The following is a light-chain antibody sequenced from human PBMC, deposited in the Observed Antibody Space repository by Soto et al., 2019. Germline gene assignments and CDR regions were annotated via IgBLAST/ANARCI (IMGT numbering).Light chain of an antibody. J-gene: IGKJ1*01. CDR2: GAS. CDR3: QQYDSSPWT. V-gene: IGKV3-20*01. Sequence: EIVLTQSPGTLSLSPGERATLSCRASQSVSSSFLAWYQQKPGQAPRLLIYGASSRATGIPDRFSGSGSGTEFTLTIIRLEPEDFAVYYCQQYDSSPWTFGQGTKVEIK. CDR1: QSVSSSF.